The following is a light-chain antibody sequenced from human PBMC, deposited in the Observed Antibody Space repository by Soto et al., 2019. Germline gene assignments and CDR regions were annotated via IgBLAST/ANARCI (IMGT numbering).Light chain of an antibody. V-gene: IGLV2-8*01. J-gene: IGLJ3*02. Sequence: QSALAQPPSASGSPEQSVTISCTGTSSDVGANNYVSWYQHHPGKAPKLIIYDVTERPSGVPDRFSGSKSGNTASLTVSGLQSEDEADYYCGSYAGSNSWVFGGGTKVTVL. CDR2: DVT. CDR3: GSYAGSNSWV. CDR1: SSDVGANNY.